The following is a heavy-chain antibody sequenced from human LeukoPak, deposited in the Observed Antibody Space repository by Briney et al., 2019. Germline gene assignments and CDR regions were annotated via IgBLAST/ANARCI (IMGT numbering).Heavy chain of an antibody. D-gene: IGHD1-26*01. V-gene: IGHV4-38-2*01. Sequence: PSETLSLTCVVSGYSISNNYFWGWIRQPPGKGLEWIGTVSRSGTTYYNPSLKSRVIISIDTSKNQFSLKLISMTAADTAVYYCTRLVPAWEGGGSNYWGRGTLVTVSS. CDR1: GYSISNNYF. CDR3: TRLVPAWEGGGSNY. J-gene: IGHJ4*01. CDR2: VSRSGTT.